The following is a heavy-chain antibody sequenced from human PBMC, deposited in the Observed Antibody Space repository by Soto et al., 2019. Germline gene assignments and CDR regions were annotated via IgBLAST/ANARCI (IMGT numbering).Heavy chain of an antibody. CDR2: IKRKTDGGTT. V-gene: IGHV3-15*01. CDR1: GFTFSNAW. Sequence: GGSLRLSCAASGFTFSNAWMSWVRQAPGKGLEWVGRIKRKTDGGTTDYAAPVKGRFTISRDDSKNTLYLQMNSLKTEDTAVYYCTTSGYDSSPGYWGQGTLVTVS. D-gene: IGHD5-12*01. J-gene: IGHJ4*02. CDR3: TTSGYDSSPGY.